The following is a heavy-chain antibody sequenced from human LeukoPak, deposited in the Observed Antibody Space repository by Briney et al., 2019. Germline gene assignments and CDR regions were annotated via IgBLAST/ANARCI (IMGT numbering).Heavy chain of an antibody. Sequence: PSETLSLTCTVSGYSISSGYYWNWIRPPPGKGLEWIGYIYYSGSTNYNPSLKSRVNMSVDTSKNQFSLKLSSVTAADTAVYYCARDSSGWYHWFDPWGQGTLVTVSS. CDR1: GYSISSGYY. V-gene: IGHV4-61*01. CDR2: IYYSGST. D-gene: IGHD6-19*01. CDR3: ARDSSGWYHWFDP. J-gene: IGHJ5*02.